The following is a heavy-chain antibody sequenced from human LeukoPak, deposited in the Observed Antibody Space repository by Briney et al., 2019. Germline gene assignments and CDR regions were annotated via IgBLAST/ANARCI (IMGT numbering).Heavy chain of an antibody. CDR3: ARDGSIYYDSSGYSWVAFDI. CDR1: GGSFSGSY. D-gene: IGHD3-22*01. Sequence: SETLSLTCAVYGGSFSGSYWSWIRQPPGKGLEWLGEINHSGSTNYNPSLKSRVTISIDTSKNQFSLKLRSVTAADTAVYYCARDGSIYYDSSGYSWVAFDIWGQGTMVTVSS. CDR2: INHSGST. J-gene: IGHJ3*02. V-gene: IGHV4-34*01.